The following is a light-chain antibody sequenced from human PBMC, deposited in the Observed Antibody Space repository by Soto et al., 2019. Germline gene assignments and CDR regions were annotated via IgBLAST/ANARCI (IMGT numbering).Light chain of an antibody. CDR2: AAS. V-gene: IGKV3-20*01. CDR3: HQYGASPPYT. CDR1: RGISSSY. J-gene: IGKJ2*01. Sequence: EIVLTQSPGTLSLSPGESTTLSCRASRGISSSYLAWYQQKPGQAPRLLIYAASTRATGIPDRFRGSGSATDCSLTISRLEPEDSAVYYCHQYGASPPYTFGQGTKLEIK.